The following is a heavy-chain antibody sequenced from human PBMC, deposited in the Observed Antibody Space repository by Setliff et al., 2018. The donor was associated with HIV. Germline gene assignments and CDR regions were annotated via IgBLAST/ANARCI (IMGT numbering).Heavy chain of an antibody. V-gene: IGHV4-31*03. D-gene: IGHD3-3*01. J-gene: IGHJ6*03. CDR2: IYYSGNT. Sequence: NPSETLSLTCTVSGDSISSGGYYWSWIRQHPGKGLEWIGYIYYSGNTYYNPSLKRRVSMSVDTSMNQFSLKLSSMTAADTAVYYCARTHYNFNLLEYYYYDYMDVWGKGTTVTVSS. CDR3: ARTHYNFNLLEYYYYDYMDV. CDR1: GDSISSGGYY.